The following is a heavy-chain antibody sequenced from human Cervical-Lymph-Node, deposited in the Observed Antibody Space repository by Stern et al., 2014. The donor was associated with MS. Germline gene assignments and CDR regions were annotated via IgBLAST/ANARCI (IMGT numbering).Heavy chain of an antibody. Sequence: EVQLVESGGGLVQPGGSLRLSCVASGFTFRNYWMPWFRQGPGKGLVWVARINRDGTTITHADSVKVRFTISRDNAKNTLYLQMNSLRVEDTAVYYCTKDTYGPEDYWGQGTSVTVSS. V-gene: IGHV3-74*03. J-gene: IGHJ4*02. CDR1: GFTFRNYW. D-gene: IGHD3-10*01. CDR3: TKDTYGPEDY. CDR2: INRDGTTI.